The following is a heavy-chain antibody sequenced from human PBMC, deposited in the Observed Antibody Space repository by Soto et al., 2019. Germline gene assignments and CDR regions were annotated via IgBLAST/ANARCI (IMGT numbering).Heavy chain of an antibody. D-gene: IGHD2-15*01. CDR2: IKSKTDGGTT. CDR3: TTDAMLRRSYYFDY. J-gene: IGHJ4*02. CDR1: GFTFSNAW. V-gene: IGHV3-15*01. Sequence: EVQLVESGGGLVKPGGSLRLSCAASGFTFSNAWMSWVRQAPGKGLEWVGRIKSKTDGGTTDYAAPVKGRFTISRDESKNTLYLQMNSLKTEDTAVYYCTTDAMLRRSYYFDYWGQGTLVTVSS.